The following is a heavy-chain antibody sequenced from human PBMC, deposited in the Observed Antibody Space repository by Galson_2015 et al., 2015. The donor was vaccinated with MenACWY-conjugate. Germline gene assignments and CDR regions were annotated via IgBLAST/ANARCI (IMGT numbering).Heavy chain of an antibody. CDR2: IYWDDDK. J-gene: IGHJ4*02. Sequence: PALVKPTQTLTLTCTFTGFSLSTSGVGVGWIRQPPGKALEWLALIYWDDDKRYSPSLKSRLTITKDTSKNQVVLTMTNMDPVDTATYYCARSYYDSSGYYYFDYWGQGTLVTVSS. V-gene: IGHV2-5*02. CDR3: ARSYYDSSGYYYFDY. D-gene: IGHD3-22*01. CDR1: GFSLSTSGVG.